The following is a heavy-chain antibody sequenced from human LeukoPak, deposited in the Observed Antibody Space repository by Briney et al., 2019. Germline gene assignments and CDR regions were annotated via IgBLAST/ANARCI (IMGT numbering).Heavy chain of an antibody. J-gene: IGHJ4*02. V-gene: IGHV1-18*01. D-gene: IGHD2-2*01. CDR2: ISAYNGNT. CDR3: ARGEGIVVVPAAMGIDY. Sequence: ASVKVSCKASGYTFTSYGISWVRQAPGQGPEWMGWISAYNGNTNYAQKLQGRVTMTTDTSTSTAYMELRSLRSDDTAVYYCARGEGIVVVPAAMGIDYWGQGTLVTVSS. CDR1: GYTFTSYG.